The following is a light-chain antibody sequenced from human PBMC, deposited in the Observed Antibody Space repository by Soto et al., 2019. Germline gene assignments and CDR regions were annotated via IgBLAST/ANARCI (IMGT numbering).Light chain of an antibody. CDR1: SRDVGTYNY. CDR2: DVS. V-gene: IGLV2-14*01. J-gene: IGLJ3*02. CDR3: SSYTSSSTVV. Sequence: QSALTQPASVSGSPGQSITISCTGTSRDVGTYNYVSWYQQRPGNAPRLMIYDVSDRPSGISIRSSGSKAGNTAPLTIAGRQAEDEADYFCSSYTSSSTVVFGGGTKLTVL.